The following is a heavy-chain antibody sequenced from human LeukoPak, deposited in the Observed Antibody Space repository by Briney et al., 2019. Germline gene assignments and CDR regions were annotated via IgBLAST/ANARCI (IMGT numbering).Heavy chain of an antibody. CDR3: ARGGRKAIFGVVIRGGAFDI. V-gene: IGHV3-21*01. CDR1: GFTFSSYS. J-gene: IGHJ3*02. CDR2: ISSSSSYI. D-gene: IGHD3-3*01. Sequence: PGGSLRLSCAASGFTFSSYSMNWVRQAPGKGLEWVSSISSSSSYIYYADSVKGRFTISRDNAKNSLYLQMNSLRAEDTAVYYCARGGRKAIFGVVIRGGAFDIWGQGTMVTVSS.